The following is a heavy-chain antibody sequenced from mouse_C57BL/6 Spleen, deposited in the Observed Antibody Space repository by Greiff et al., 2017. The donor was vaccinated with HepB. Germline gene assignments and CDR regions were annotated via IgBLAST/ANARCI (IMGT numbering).Heavy chain of an antibody. Sequence: VQLQQSGTVLARPGASVKMSCKTSGYTFTSYWMHWVKQRPGQGLEWIGAIYPGNSDTSYNQKFKGKAKLTAVTSASTAYMELSSLTNEDSAVYYCTRPYPPNYYGSSNWYFDVWGTGTTVTVSS. CDR2: IYPGNSDT. CDR3: TRPYPPNYYGSSNWYFDV. D-gene: IGHD1-1*01. CDR1: GYTFTSYW. V-gene: IGHV1-5*01. J-gene: IGHJ1*03.